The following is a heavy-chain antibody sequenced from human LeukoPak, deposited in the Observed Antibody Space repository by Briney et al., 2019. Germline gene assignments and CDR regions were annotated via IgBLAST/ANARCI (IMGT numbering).Heavy chain of an antibody. CDR1: GFTVTNYH. CDR3: ARAPAGTLDF. J-gene: IGHJ4*02. Sequence: ASVKVSCTASGFTVTNYHMHWVQQAPGQGLEWVGLIKGTGDSPDYAQKFQGRVTVTCDTSTNTAYLELRSLKLDDTAVYYCARAPAGTLDFWGQGTLVTVS. D-gene: IGHD6-13*01. V-gene: IGHV1-46*01. CDR2: IKGTGDSP.